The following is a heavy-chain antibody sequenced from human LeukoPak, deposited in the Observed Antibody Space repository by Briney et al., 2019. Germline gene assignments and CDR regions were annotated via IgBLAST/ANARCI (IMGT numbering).Heavy chain of an antibody. Sequence: PSETLSLTCAVYGGSFSGYHFSWIRQPPGKGLEWIGEINHSGSTNYNPSLKSRVTISVDTSKNQFSLELSSVTAADTAVYYCARGVWAGSATWSDYWGQGTLVTVSS. J-gene: IGHJ4*02. CDR3: ARGVWAGSATWSDY. CDR1: GGSFSGYH. V-gene: IGHV4-34*01. CDR2: INHSGST. D-gene: IGHD2-15*01.